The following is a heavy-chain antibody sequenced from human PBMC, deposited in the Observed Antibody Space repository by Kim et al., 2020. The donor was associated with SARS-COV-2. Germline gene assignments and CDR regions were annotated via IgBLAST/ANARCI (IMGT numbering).Heavy chain of an antibody. Sequence: KYADSVKGRCTISRDNARNLLYLEMNSLRVEDTAVYYCARAVAGSAFDIWGRGTMVIVSS. V-gene: IGHV3-11*05. CDR3: ARAVAGSAFDI. J-gene: IGHJ3*02. D-gene: IGHD6-19*01.